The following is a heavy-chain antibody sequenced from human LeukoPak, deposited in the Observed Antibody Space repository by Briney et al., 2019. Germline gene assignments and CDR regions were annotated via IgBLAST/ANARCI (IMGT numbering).Heavy chain of an antibody. CDR1: GFTVSSNY. D-gene: IGHD6-25*01. CDR3: AKSAAIDRRLGNYYYYYYMDV. V-gene: IGHV3-66*01. J-gene: IGHJ6*03. Sequence: GGSLRLSCAASGFTVSSNYMSWVRQAPGKGLEWVSVIYSGGSTYYADSVKGRFTISRDNSKNTLYLQMNSLRAEDTAVYYCAKSAAIDRRLGNYYYYYYMDVWGKGTTVTVSS. CDR2: IYSGGST.